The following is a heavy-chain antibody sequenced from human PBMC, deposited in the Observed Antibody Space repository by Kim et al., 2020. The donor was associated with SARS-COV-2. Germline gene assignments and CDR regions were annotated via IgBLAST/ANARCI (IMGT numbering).Heavy chain of an antibody. CDR1: GGSISSYY. J-gene: IGHJ6*02. CDR2: IYYSGST. CDR3: ARDPFGDGYYYGMDV. V-gene: IGHV4-59*01. D-gene: IGHD3-10*01. Sequence: SETLSLTCTVSGGSISSYYWSWIRQPPGKGLEWIGYIYYSGSTNYNPSLKSRVTISVDRSKNQFSLKLSSVTAADTAVYYCARDPFGDGYYYGMDVWGQGTTVTVSS.